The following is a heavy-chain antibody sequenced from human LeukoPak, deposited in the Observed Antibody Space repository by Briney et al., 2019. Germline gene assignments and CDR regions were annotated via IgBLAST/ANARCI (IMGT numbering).Heavy chain of an antibody. CDR2: IYYSGSA. D-gene: IGHD2-2*01. CDR1: GGSISSYY. Sequence: SETLSLTCTVSGGSISSYYWSWIRQPPGKGLEWIGYIYYSGSANYNPSLKSRVTISVDTSKTQTSLKLSSVTAADTAVYYCATGSTSGPWFDPWGQGTLVTVSS. J-gene: IGHJ5*02. CDR3: ATGSTSGPWFDP. V-gene: IGHV4-59*01.